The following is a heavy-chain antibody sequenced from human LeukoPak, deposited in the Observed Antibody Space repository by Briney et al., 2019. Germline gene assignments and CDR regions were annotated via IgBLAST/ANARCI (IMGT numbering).Heavy chain of an antibody. D-gene: IGHD3-10*01. J-gene: IGHJ4*02. V-gene: IGHV4-39*01. CDR2: IYYSGST. CDR3: ITMVRGTLTSDDY. Sequence: SETLSLTCTVSGGYISSSSYYWGWIRQPPGKGLEWIGSIYYSGSTYYNPSLKSRVTISVDTSKNQFSLKLSSVTAEDAAVYYCITMVRGTLTSDDYWGQGTLVTVSS. CDR1: GGYISSSSYY.